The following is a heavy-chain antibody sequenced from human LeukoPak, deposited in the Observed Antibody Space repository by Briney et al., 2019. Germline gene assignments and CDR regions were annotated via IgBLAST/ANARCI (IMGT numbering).Heavy chain of an antibody. D-gene: IGHD2/OR15-2a*01. V-gene: IGHV4-59*01. Sequence: SETLSLTCTVSGGSISSYYWSCIRQPPGKGLEWIGYIYYSGSTNYNPSLKSRVTISVYTSKNQFSLKLSSVTAADTAVYYCARALRRNIGRGWHRLDYWGQGTLVTVSS. CDR1: GGSISSYY. J-gene: IGHJ4*02. CDR2: IYYSGST. CDR3: ARALRRNIGRGWHRLDY.